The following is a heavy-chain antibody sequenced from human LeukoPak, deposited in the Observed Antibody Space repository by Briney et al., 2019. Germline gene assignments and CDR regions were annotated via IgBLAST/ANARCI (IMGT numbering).Heavy chain of an antibody. J-gene: IGHJ5*02. Sequence: SETLSLTCAIYGGSFSGYYWSWIRQPPGKGLEWIGEINHSGSTNYNPSLKSRVTMSVDTSKNQFSLKLRSVTAADTAVYYCARDSSGSYGSFDPWGQGTLVTVSS. D-gene: IGHD3-22*01. CDR2: INHSGST. CDR1: GGSFSGYY. CDR3: ARDSSGSYGSFDP. V-gene: IGHV4-34*01.